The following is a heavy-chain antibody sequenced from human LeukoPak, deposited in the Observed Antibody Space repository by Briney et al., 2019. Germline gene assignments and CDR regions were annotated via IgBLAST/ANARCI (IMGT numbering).Heavy chain of an antibody. Sequence: ASVKVSCKASGNTFTSYGMHWVRQAPGQRLEWMGWINAGNGNTEYSQKFQGRVTITRDTSASTDYVELSSLRSEDTAVYYCARAQYSSSGRWFDPWGQGTLVTVSS. D-gene: IGHD6-13*01. CDR1: GNTFTSYG. CDR2: INAGNGNT. J-gene: IGHJ5*02. CDR3: ARAQYSSSGRWFDP. V-gene: IGHV1-3*01.